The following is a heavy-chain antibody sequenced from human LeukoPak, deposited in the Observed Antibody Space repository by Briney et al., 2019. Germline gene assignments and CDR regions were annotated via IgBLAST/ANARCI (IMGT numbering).Heavy chain of an antibody. V-gene: IGHV3-53*01. D-gene: IGHD1-14*01. Sequence: GGSLRLSCAASEFIVSNNYMIWVRQALGEGLEWVSGISAGGDTYFADSVKGRFTISRDNPKNTLYLQMNSLRAEDTAVYYCATPLTGLHHWGQGTLVTVSS. CDR1: EFIVSNNY. J-gene: IGHJ4*02. CDR3: ATPLTGLHH. CDR2: ISAGGDT.